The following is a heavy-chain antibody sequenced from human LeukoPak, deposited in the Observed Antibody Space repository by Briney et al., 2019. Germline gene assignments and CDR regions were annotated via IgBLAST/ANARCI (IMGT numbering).Heavy chain of an antibody. CDR3: ARDPGTKGATPMRDAFDI. CDR2: IVPILGIA. V-gene: IGHV1-69*04. J-gene: IGHJ3*02. D-gene: IGHD1-26*01. Sequence: GASVKVSCKASGYTFTGYYMHWVRQAPGQGLEWMGRIVPILGIANYAQKFQGRVTITADKSTSTAYMELSSLRSEDTAVYYCARDPGTKGATPMRDAFDIWGQGTMVTVSS. CDR1: GYTFTGYY.